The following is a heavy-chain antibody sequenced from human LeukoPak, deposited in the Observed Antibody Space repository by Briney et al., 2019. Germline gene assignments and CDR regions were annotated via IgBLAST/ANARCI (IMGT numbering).Heavy chain of an antibody. V-gene: IGHV1-18*01. Sequence: ASAKVSCKASGYTFTSYGISWVRQAPGQGLEWMGWISAYNGNTNYAQKLQGRVTMTTDTSTSTAYMELRSLRSDDTAVYYCARVAYYYDSSGYFDYWGQGTLVTVSS. CDR1: GYTFTSYG. J-gene: IGHJ4*02. D-gene: IGHD3-22*01. CDR2: ISAYNGNT. CDR3: ARVAYYYDSSGYFDY.